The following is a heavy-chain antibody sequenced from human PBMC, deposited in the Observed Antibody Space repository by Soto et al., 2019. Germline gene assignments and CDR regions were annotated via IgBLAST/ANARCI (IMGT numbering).Heavy chain of an antibody. Sequence: GGSLRLSCAASGFTFSSYAMSWVRQAPGKGLEWVSAISGSGGSTYYADSVKGRLTISRDNSKNTLYLQMNSLRAEDTAVYYCAKWPCLVLDSYYYGMDVWGQGTTVTVSS. V-gene: IGHV3-23*01. CDR1: GFTFSSYA. J-gene: IGHJ6*02. D-gene: IGHD6-19*01. CDR2: ISGSGGST. CDR3: AKWPCLVLDSYYYGMDV.